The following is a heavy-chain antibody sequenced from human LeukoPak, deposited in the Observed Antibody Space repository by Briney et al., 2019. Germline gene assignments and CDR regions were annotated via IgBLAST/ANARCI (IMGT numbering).Heavy chain of an antibody. D-gene: IGHD1-26*01. J-gene: IGHJ6*03. Sequence: PSQTLSLTCTVSGGSISSGSYYWSWIRQPAGQGLEYIGRMYTSGSTNYNPSLKSRVTISVDTSKNQFSLKLSSVTAADTAVYYCARRRVVGAMDYYYYMDVWGKGTTVTISS. CDR2: MYTSGST. CDR3: ARRRVVGAMDYYYYMDV. CDR1: GGSISSGSYY. V-gene: IGHV4-61*02.